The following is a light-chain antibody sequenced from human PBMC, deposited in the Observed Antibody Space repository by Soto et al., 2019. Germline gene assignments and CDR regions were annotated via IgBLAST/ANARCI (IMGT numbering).Light chain of an antibody. Sequence: XXQXIXXWLAWYQQKPGKAPKLLIYKASNLEGGVPSRFSGSGSGTEFTITISSLQPDDFATYYCQQYNTYPLTFGGGTTVEIK. CDR2: KAS. V-gene: IGKV1-5*03. J-gene: IGKJ4*01. CDR3: QQYNTYPLT. CDR1: QXIXXW.